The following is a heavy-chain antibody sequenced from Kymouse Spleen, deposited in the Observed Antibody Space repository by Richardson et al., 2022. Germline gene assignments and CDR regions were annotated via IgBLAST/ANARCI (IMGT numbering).Heavy chain of an antibody. D-gene: IGHD7-27*02. V-gene: IGHV3-30*18. CDR3: AKDRLGMGDYYYYGMDV. CDR2: ISYDGSNK. Sequence: QVQLVESGGGVVQPGRSLRLSCAASGFTFSSYGMHWVRQAPGKGLEWVAVISYDGSNKYYADSVKGRFTISRDNSKNTLYLQMNSLRAEDTAVYYCAKDRLGMGDYYYYGMDVWGQGTTVTVSS. CDR1: GFTFSSYG. J-gene: IGHJ6*02.